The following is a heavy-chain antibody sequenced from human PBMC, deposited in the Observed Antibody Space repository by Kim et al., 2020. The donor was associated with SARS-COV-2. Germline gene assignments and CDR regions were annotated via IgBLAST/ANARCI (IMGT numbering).Heavy chain of an antibody. J-gene: IGHJ3*02. V-gene: IGHV3-23*01. Sequence: ADSVKGRFTISRDQSKNTLYMQMNSRRVEDTAVYYCAKEHGSGIRAFDIWGQGTMVTVSS. CDR3: AKEHGSGIRAFDI. D-gene: IGHD3-10*01.